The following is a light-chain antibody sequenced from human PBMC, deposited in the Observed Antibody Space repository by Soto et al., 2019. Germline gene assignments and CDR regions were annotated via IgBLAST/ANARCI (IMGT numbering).Light chain of an antibody. Sequence: IQLTQSPSSLSASVGDRVTITCRASQGISSYLAWYQQKPGKAPKLLIYATSTFQSGLPSRFSGSGSGTEFTLTISSLQPEDFATYYCQQVNSYPLTFGGGTKVDIK. CDR1: QGISSY. CDR3: QQVNSYPLT. V-gene: IGKV1-9*01. J-gene: IGKJ4*01. CDR2: ATS.